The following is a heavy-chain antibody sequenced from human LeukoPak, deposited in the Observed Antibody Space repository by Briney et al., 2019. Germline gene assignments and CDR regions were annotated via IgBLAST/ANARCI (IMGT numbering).Heavy chain of an antibody. J-gene: IGHJ4*02. CDR2: ISSSSSTI. D-gene: IGHD3-16*01. Sequence: GGSLRLSCAASGFTFSTYAMTWVRQAPGRGLEWVSYISSSSSTIYYADSVKGRFTISRDNAKNSLYLQMNSLRVEDTAVYYCARDLWGKTAKFDYWGQGTLVTVSS. V-gene: IGHV3-48*01. CDR1: GFTFSTYA. CDR3: ARDLWGKTAKFDY.